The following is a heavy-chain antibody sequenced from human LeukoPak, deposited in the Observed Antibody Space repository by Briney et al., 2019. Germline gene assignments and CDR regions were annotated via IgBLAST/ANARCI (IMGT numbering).Heavy chain of an antibody. CDR3: ARESGYDHFDY. V-gene: IGHV3-53*01. CDR2: IYSGGST. Sequence: GGSLRLSCAASGFTVSSNYMSWVRQAPGKGLEWVSVIYSGGSTYYADSVKGRFTISRDNSKNTLYLQMNSLRAEDTAAYYCARESGYDHFDYWGQGTLVTVSS. CDR1: GFTVSSNY. D-gene: IGHD5-12*01. J-gene: IGHJ4*02.